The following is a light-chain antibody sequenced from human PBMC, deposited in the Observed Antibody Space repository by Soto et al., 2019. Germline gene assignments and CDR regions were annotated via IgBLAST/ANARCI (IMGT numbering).Light chain of an antibody. CDR2: EGS. V-gene: IGLV2-23*01. Sequence: QSVLTQPASVSGSPGQTITISCNGTSSDIGTYNLVSWYQHHPGKAPKPMIYEGSRRPSGVSNRFSGSRSGNTASLTISGLQAEDEAEYYCCSFAGGFLYVFGTGTKVTVL. J-gene: IGLJ1*01. CDR1: SSDIGTYNL. CDR3: CSFAGGFLYV.